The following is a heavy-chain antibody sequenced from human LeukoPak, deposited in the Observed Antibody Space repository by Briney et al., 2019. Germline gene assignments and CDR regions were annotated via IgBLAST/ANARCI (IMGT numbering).Heavy chain of an antibody. D-gene: IGHD6-19*01. Sequence: ASVKVSCKASGYTFTSYGISWVRQAPGQGLEWMGWISAYNGNANYAQKLQGRVTMTTDTSTSTAYMELRSLRSDDTAVYYCATAVAGTGDAFDIWGQGTMVTVSS. J-gene: IGHJ3*02. CDR2: ISAYNGNA. CDR3: ATAVAGTGDAFDI. CDR1: GYTFTSYG. V-gene: IGHV1-18*01.